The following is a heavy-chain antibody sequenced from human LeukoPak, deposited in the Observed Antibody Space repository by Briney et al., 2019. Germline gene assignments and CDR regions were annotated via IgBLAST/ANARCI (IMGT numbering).Heavy chain of an antibody. CDR3: ARGRITIFGVADNWFDP. CDR1: GYTFTSYD. D-gene: IGHD3-3*01. V-gene: IGHV1-8*01. J-gene: IGHJ5*02. Sequence: GASVKVSCKASGYTFTSYDINWVRQATGQGLEWMGWMNPNSGNTGYAQKFQGRVTMTRNNSKSTAYMELSSLRSEDTAVYYCARGRITIFGVADNWFDPGGQGTLVTVSS. CDR2: MNPNSGNT.